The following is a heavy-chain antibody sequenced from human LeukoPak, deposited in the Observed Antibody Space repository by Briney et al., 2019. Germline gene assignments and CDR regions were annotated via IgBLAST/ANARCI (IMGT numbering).Heavy chain of an antibody. J-gene: IGHJ4*02. CDR1: GYTFTGYY. Sequence: ASVKVSCKASGYTFTGYYMHWVRQAPGQGLEWMGWINPNSGNTGYAQKFQGRVTMARNTSISTAYMELSSLRSEDTAVYYCARSGPISRLFSNDYWGQGTLVTVSS. V-gene: IGHV1-8*02. D-gene: IGHD1-1*01. CDR2: INPNSGNT. CDR3: ARSGPISRLFSNDY.